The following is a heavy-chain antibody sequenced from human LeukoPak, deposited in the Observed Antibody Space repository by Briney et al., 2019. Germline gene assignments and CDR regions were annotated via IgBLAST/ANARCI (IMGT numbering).Heavy chain of an antibody. CDR3: ARDYYDSSGYFLRGDY. J-gene: IGHJ4*02. V-gene: IGHV1-18*01. Sequence: GASVTVSCTSSGYTFTIYGISWVRQAPGQGLEWMGWISAYNGNTNYAQKLQGRVTMTTDTSTSTAYMELRSLRSDDTAVYYCARDYYDSSGYFLRGDYWGQGTLVTVSS. D-gene: IGHD3-22*01. CDR2: ISAYNGNT. CDR1: GYTFTIYG.